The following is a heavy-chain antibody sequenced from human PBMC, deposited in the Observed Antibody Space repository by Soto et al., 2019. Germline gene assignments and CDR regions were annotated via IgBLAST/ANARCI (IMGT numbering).Heavy chain of an antibody. D-gene: IGHD4-4*01. CDR3: AREAVTVTTHGHFDL. CDR1: GGTFSSYA. CDR2: IIPIFGTA. V-gene: IGHV1-69*06. J-gene: IGHJ2*01. Sequence: QVQLVQSGAEVKKPGSSVKVSCKASGGTFSSYAISWVRQAPGQGLEWMGGIIPIFGTANYAQKFHGSVTITADKSTSTAYMELSSLRSEDTAVYYCAREAVTVTTHGHFDLWGRGTLVTVSS.